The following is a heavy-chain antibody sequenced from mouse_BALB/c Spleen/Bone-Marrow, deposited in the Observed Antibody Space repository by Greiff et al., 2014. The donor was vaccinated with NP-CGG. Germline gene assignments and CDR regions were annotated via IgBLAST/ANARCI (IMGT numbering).Heavy chain of an antibody. V-gene: IGHV5-6*01. CDR2: ISSGGSNT. J-gene: IGHJ4*01. Sequence: DVHLVESGGDLVKPGGSLKLSCAASGFTFSSYGMSWGRQTPDKRLEWVATISSGGSNTYYPDSVKGRFTISRDNAKNTLYLQMSSLKSEDTAMYYCARHQGYYAMDYWGQGTSVTVSS. CDR1: GFTFSSYG. CDR3: ARHQGYYAMDY.